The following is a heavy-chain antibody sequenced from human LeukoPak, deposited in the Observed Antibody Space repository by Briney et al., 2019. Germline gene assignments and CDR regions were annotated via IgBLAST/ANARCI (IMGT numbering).Heavy chain of an antibody. V-gene: IGHV3-30*07. Sequence: PGRSLRLSCAASGFTFSSYAMHWVRQAPGKGLEWVAVISYDGSNKYYADSVKGRFTISRDNPRNSLYLQMNSLRAEDTAVYYCARDIGGSYTAIDYWGQGALVTVSS. J-gene: IGHJ4*02. CDR1: GFTFSSYA. D-gene: IGHD1-26*01. CDR2: ISYDGSNK. CDR3: ARDIGGSYTAIDY.